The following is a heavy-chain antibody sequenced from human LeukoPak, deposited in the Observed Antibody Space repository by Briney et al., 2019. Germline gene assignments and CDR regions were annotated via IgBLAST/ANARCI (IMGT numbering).Heavy chain of an antibody. CDR1: GGSVSSVGDY. Sequence: SQTLSLTCTVSGGSVSSVGDYWNWIRQPVGKGLEWIGRIYVSGSTDYNPSLESRVSMSLDTSENQFSLKLSSVTAADTAVYYCARGGYYGAFDYWGQGTLVTVAS. CDR3: ARGGYYGAFDY. D-gene: IGHD3-10*01. V-gene: IGHV4-61*02. CDR2: IYVSGST. J-gene: IGHJ4*02.